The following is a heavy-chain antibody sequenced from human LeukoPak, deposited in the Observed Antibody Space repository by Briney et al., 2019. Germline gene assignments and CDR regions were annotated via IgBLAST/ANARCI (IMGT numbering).Heavy chain of an antibody. V-gene: IGHV3-23*01. CDR3: NSGDSSGWYYYYYGMDV. Sequence: GGSLRLSCAASGFTFSSYAMSWVRQAPGKGLEWVSAISGSGGSTYYADSVKGRFTISRDNSKNTLYLQMNSLRAEDTAVYYCNSGDSSGWYYYYYGMDVWGQGTTVTVSS. D-gene: IGHD6-19*01. J-gene: IGHJ6*02. CDR2: ISGSGGST. CDR1: GFTFSSYA.